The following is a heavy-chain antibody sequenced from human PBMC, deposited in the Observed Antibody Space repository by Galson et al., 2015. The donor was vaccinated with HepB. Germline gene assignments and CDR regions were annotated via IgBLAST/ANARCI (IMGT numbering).Heavy chain of an antibody. CDR2: IDPSDSYT. J-gene: IGHJ6*02. D-gene: IGHD3-10*01. Sequence: QSGAEVKKPGESLRISCKGSGYSFTSYWISRVRQMPGKGLEWMGRIDPSDSYTNYSPSFQGHVTISADKSISTAYLQWSSLKASDTAMYYCARHAEAMVRGVTGMDVWGQGTTVTVSS. CDR1: GYSFTSYW. V-gene: IGHV5-10-1*01. CDR3: ARHAEAMVRGVTGMDV.